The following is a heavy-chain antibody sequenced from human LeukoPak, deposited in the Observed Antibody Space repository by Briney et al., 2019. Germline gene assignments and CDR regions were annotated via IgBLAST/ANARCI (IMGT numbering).Heavy chain of an antibody. CDR1: GGSFSGYF. Sequence: PSETLSLTCAVYGGSFSGYFWSWLRQPPGKGLEWIGEISHSGSTNYNPSLKSRVSTSVDTSKNQFSLKLSSVTAADTAVYYCARGSLGPRLNIWGQGTLVTVSS. CDR2: ISHSGST. CDR3: ARGSLGPRLNI. J-gene: IGHJ4*02. V-gene: IGHV4-34*01.